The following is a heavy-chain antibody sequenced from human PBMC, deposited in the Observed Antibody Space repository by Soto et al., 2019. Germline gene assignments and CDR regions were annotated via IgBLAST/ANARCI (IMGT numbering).Heavy chain of an antibody. Sequence: EVQLVESGGGLVQPGGSLRLSCAASGFTFSSYWMSWVRQAPGKGLEWVANIKQDGSEKYYVDSVKGRFTISRDNAKNSLYLQMNSLSAEDTAVYYCATGIDRRWFDPWGQGTLVTVSS. D-gene: IGHD3-10*01. CDR1: GFTFSSYW. CDR2: IKQDGSEK. J-gene: IGHJ5*02. CDR3: ATGIDRRWFDP. V-gene: IGHV3-7*01.